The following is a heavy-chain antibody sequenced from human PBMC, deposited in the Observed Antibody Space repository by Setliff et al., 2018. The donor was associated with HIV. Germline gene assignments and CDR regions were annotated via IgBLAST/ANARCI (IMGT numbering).Heavy chain of an antibody. CDR3: AIGGRWFGEFNF. Sequence: SETLSLTCTVSGGSISTYYWSWIRQPPGKGLEWIGSIYFTGSSDNNPSLKSRVTLSVDTSKHQFSLKLSSVTAADTAVYYCAIGGRWFGEFNFWGQGTLVTVSS. V-gene: IGHV4-59*01. J-gene: IGHJ4*02. CDR1: GGSISTYY. CDR2: IYFTGSS. D-gene: IGHD3-10*01.